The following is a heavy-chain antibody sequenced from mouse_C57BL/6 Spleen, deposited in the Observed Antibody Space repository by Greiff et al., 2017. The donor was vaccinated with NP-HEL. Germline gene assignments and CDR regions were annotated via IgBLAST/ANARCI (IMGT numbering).Heavy chain of an antibody. CDR2: IHPSDSDT. Sequence: QVQLKQPGAELVKPGASVKVSCKASGYTFTSYWMHWVKQRPGQGLEWIGRIHPSDSDTNYNQKFKGKATLTVDKSSSTAYMQLSSLTSEDSAVYYCASPPSTSYAMDYWGQGTSVTVSS. CDR3: ASPPSTSYAMDY. J-gene: IGHJ4*01. CDR1: GYTFTSYW. V-gene: IGHV1-74*01. D-gene: IGHD5-5*01.